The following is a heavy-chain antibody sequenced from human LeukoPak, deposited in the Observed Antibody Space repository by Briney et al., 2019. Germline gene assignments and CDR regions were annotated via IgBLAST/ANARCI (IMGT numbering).Heavy chain of an antibody. CDR1: GGSISSSSYY. D-gene: IGHD6-19*01. Sequence: SETLSLTCTVSGGSISSSSYYWGWIRQPPGKGLEWIGYIYHSGSTYYNPSLKSRVTISVDRSKNQFSLKLSSVTAADTAVYYCARVVRAVAGIRGYFDYWGQGTLVTVSS. J-gene: IGHJ4*02. CDR3: ARVVRAVAGIRGYFDY. V-gene: IGHV4-39*07. CDR2: IYHSGST.